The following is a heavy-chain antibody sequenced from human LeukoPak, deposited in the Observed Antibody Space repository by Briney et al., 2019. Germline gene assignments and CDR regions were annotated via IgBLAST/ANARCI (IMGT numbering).Heavy chain of an antibody. CDR1: GFSFSSYA. J-gene: IGHJ4*02. CDR3: ATSLHSSSWSGY. Sequence: GGSLRLSCAASGFSFSSYAMSWVRQAPGKGLEWVSGFSVSDAKTYYADSVKGRFTISRDNSKNTLYLQMNSLRAEDTAVYYCATSLHSSSWSGYWGQGTLVTVSS. D-gene: IGHD6-13*01. V-gene: IGHV3-23*01. CDR2: FSVSDAKT.